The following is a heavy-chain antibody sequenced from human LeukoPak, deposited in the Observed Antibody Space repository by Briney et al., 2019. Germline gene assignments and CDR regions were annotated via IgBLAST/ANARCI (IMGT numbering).Heavy chain of an antibody. Sequence: GGSLRLSCAASGFTFSNSWMSWVRQAPGKGLEWVATIKPDGSAQYYVDSVKGRFTISRDNAKNSLFLQINSLRAEDTAVYYCAKDHAFDIWGQGTMVTVSS. CDR3: AKDHAFDI. V-gene: IGHV3-7*03. CDR1: GFTFSNSW. J-gene: IGHJ3*02. CDR2: IKPDGSAQ.